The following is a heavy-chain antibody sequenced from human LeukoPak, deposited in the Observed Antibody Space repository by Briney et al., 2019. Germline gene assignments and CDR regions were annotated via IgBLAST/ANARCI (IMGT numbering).Heavy chain of an antibody. CDR3: ARGLGVGAIHFDY. CDR2: IIHSGST. D-gene: IGHD1-26*01. CDR1: AGSLSGYC. J-gene: IGHJ4*02. V-gene: IGHV4-34*01. Sequence: SETLSLTCAVYAGSLSGYCWSWISQPPWNGLEWIGEIIHSGSTNYNPTLKSRLTISVDASKNQFSLKLSSVTAADTAVYYCARGLGVGAIHFDYGGEGTLVTVP.